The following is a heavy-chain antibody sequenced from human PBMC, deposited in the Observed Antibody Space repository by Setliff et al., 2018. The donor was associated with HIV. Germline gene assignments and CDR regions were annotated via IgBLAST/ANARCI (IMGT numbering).Heavy chain of an antibody. Sequence: GASVKVSCKASGYTFTSNAIHWVRQAPGQSLEWMGWIDAGNGDTKYSQNFQGRVTITGDTSASTAYMELSSLRSEDTAVYYCARDGGRYIYGGDFDYWGQGTLVTVSS. CDR1: GYTFTSNA. V-gene: IGHV1-3*01. J-gene: IGHJ4*02. CDR2: IDAGNGDT. CDR3: ARDGGRYIYGGDFDY. D-gene: IGHD5-18*01.